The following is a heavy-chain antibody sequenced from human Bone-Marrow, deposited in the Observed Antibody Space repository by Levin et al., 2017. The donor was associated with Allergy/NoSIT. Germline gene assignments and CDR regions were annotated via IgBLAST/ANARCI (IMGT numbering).Heavy chain of an antibody. V-gene: IGHV4-34*01. D-gene: IGHD2-15*01. CDR3: AREPGYCSGGSCYGGWFDP. CDR1: GGSFSDYY. CDR2: IYHRGST. J-gene: IGHJ5*02. Sequence: PSETLSLTCAVYGGSFSDYYWSWIRQPPGKGLEWIGEIYHRGSTYYNPSLKSRVTISADTSKNQFSLKLSSVTAADTAVYYCAREPGYCSGGSCYGGWFDPWGQGTLVTVSS.